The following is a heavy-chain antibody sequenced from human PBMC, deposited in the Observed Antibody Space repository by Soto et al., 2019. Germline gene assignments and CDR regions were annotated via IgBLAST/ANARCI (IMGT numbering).Heavy chain of an antibody. CDR1: GFTFSNFG. V-gene: IGHV3-30*03. Sequence: QVQLVESGGGVVQPGRSLRLSCAASGFTFSNFGIHWVRQAPGKGLGWVAVISYDGSNRYYGDSVKGRYTISRDNSKNPLYLQINSLRPRDAAVYSCATEVYSRDVQRGDYSSMDVWGQGTTVNVAS. J-gene: IGHJ6*02. CDR2: ISYDGSNR. CDR3: ATEVYSRDVQRGDYSSMDV. D-gene: IGHD5-12*01.